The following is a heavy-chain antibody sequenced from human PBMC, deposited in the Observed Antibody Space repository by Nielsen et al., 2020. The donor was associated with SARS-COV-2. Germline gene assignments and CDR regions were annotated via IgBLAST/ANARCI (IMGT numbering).Heavy chain of an antibody. CDR3: ARVKRGPTTVTTDYFDY. V-gene: IGHV4-4*07. Sequence: SETLSLTCTVSGGSISSYYWSWIRQPAGKGLEWIGRIYTSGSTNYNPSLKSRVTMSVDTSKNQFSLKLSSVTAADTAVYYCARVKRGPTTVTTDYFDYWGQGTLVTVSS. CDR2: IYTSGST. CDR1: GGSISSYY. J-gene: IGHJ4*02. D-gene: IGHD4-17*01.